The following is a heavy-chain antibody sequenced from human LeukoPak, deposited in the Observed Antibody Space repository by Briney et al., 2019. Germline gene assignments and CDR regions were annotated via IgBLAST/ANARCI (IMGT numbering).Heavy chain of an antibody. V-gene: IGHV3-23*01. CDR1: GFTFSSYA. CDR2: ISGSGGST. Sequence: PVGSLRLSCAASGFTFSSYAMSWVRQAPGKGLEWVSAISGSGGSTYYADSVKGRFTISRDNAKKSVYLQMNSLRAEDTALYYCARGEGVPFDPWGQGTLVTVSS. D-gene: IGHD3-10*01. CDR3: ARGEGVPFDP. J-gene: IGHJ5*02.